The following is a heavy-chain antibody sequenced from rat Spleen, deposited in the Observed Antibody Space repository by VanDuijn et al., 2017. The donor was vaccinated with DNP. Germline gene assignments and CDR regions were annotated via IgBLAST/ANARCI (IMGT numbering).Heavy chain of an antibody. D-gene: IGHD4-3*01. J-gene: IGHJ2*01. CDR2: ISSSGGIT. Sequence: EVQLVESGGGLVQPGRSLKLSCAASGFTFSNYDMAWVRQAPTKGLEWVAFISSSGGITYYRDSVKGRFTVSRDNAKNTLYLQMNSLRSEDMATYDCARWNSGHFDYWGQGVMVPVSS. CDR3: ARWNSGHFDY. V-gene: IGHV5S13*01. CDR1: GFTFSNYD.